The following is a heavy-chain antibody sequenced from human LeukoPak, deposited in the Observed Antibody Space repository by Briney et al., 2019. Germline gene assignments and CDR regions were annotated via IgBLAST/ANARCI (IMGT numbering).Heavy chain of an antibody. V-gene: IGHV3-30*02. J-gene: IGHJ4*02. D-gene: IGHD2-2*01. CDR1: GFTFSSYG. Sequence: GGSLRLSCAASGFTFSSYGMHWVRRAPGKGLEWVAFIRYDGSNKYYADSVKGRFTISGDNSKNTLYLQMNSLRAEDTAVYYCAKDARYCTSSSCYPYYFDYWGQGTLVTVSS. CDR3: AKDARYCTSSSCYPYYFDY. CDR2: IRYDGSNK.